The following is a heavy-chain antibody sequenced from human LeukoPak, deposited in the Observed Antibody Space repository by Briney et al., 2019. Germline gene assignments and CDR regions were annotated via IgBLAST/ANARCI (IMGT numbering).Heavy chain of an antibody. CDR3: ARVKGGSLNWFDP. CDR1: GFTFSSYT. D-gene: IGHD1-26*01. Sequence: GGSLRLSCAASGFTFSSYTMNWVRQAPGKGLEWVSIISSGSSYIHYADSVKGRFTISRDNAKNSLYLQMNSLRAEDTAVYYCARVKGGSLNWFDPWGQGTLVTVSS. CDR2: ISSGSSYI. V-gene: IGHV3-21*01. J-gene: IGHJ5*02.